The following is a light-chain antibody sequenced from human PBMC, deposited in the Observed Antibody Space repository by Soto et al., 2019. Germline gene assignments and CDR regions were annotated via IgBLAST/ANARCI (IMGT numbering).Light chain of an antibody. J-gene: IGKJ2*01. Sequence: EIVMTQSPATLSVSPGERATLSCRASQSVGNNLAWYQQRPGQAPRPLIYGASTRAIGIPPRFSGSGSGTEFTLTISSLQSEDFAVYYCQQYNNWPYTFGRGTKLEIK. CDR3: QQYNNWPYT. CDR1: QSVGNN. CDR2: GAS. V-gene: IGKV3-15*01.